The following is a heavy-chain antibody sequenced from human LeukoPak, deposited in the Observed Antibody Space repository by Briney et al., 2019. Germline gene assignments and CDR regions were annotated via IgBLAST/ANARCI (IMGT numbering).Heavy chain of an antibody. CDR1: GYTFTSYD. Sequence: ASVKVSCKASGYTFTSYDINWVRQATGQGLEWMGWMNPNSGNTGYAQKFQGRVTMTRNTSISTAYMELSSLRSEDTAVYYCARYRLSTYYYDSSDQQVVITHVVRNFYWGQGTLVTVSS. CDR3: ARYRLSTYYYDSSDQQVVITHVVRNFY. V-gene: IGHV1-8*01. D-gene: IGHD3-22*01. J-gene: IGHJ4*02. CDR2: MNPNSGNT.